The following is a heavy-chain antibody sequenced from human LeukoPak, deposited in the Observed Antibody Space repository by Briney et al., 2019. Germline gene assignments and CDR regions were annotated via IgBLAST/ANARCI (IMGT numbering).Heavy chain of an antibody. CDR1: IFSNYW. CDR3: ARPEGDFKTTSHLDP. J-gene: IGHJ5*02. CDR2: IYYSGST. Sequence: IFSNYWMSWVRQPPGKGLEWIGSIYYSGSTYYNPSLKSRVTISVDTSKNQFSLKLSSVTAADTAVYYCARPEGDFKTTSHLDPWGQGTLVTVSS. V-gene: IGHV4-39*01. D-gene: IGHD1-7*01.